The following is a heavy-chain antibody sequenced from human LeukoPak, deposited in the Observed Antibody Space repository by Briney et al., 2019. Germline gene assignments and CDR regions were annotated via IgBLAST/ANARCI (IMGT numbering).Heavy chain of an antibody. Sequence: GGSLRLSCAASGFTFSSYALSWVRQAPGKGLEWVSTMTSDGGGTYSADSVKGRFTVSRDNSKNTLFLQMTRLRAEDTAVYYCAKLDSPWAARGSFDHWGQGTLVTVSS. CDR1: GFTFSSYA. CDR2: MTSDGGGT. J-gene: IGHJ5*02. CDR3: AKLDSPWAARGSFDH. V-gene: IGHV3-23*01. D-gene: IGHD3-10*01.